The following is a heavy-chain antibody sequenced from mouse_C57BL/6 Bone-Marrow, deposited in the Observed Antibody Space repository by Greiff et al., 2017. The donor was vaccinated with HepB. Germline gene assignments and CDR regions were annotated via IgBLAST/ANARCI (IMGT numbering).Heavy chain of an antibody. Sequence: EVQLQESGPGLVKPSQSLSLTCSVTGYSITSGYYWNWIRQFPGNKLEWMGYISYDGSNNYNTSLKNRISITRDTSKNQFFLKLNSVTTEDTATYYCAIIYYDPLYWYFDVWGTGATVTVAS. CDR1: GYSITSGYY. J-gene: IGHJ1*03. CDR3: AIIYYDPLYWYFDV. CDR2: ISYDGSN. V-gene: IGHV3-6*01. D-gene: IGHD2-4*01.